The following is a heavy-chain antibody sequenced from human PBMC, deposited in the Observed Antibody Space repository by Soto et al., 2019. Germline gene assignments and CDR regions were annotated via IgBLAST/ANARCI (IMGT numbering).Heavy chain of an antibody. D-gene: IGHD3-3*01. J-gene: IGHJ6*02. CDR2: ISYDGSNK. CDR1: GFTFSSYG. CDR3: AKGSGGSYYDFWSGGYYYYGMDV. V-gene: IGHV3-30*18. Sequence: GGSLRLSCAASGFTFSSYGMHWVRQAPGKGLEWVAVISYDGSNKYYADSVKGRFTISGDNSKNTLYLQMNSLRAEDTAVYYCAKGSGGSYYDFWSGGYYYYGMDVWGQGTTVTVSS.